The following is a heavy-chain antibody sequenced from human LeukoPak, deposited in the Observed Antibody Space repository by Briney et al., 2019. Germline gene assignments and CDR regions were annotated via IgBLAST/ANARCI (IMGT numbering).Heavy chain of an antibody. J-gene: IGHJ4*02. CDR1: GFTFSSYW. D-gene: IGHD6-13*01. CDR3: ARLYSSSWYGGSFDY. CDR2: INSDGSST. V-gene: IGHV3-74*01. Sequence: SGGSLRLSCAASGFTFSSYWMHWVRQAPGKGLVWVSRINSDGSSTSYADSVKGRFTISRDNAKNTLYLQMNSLRAEDTAVYYCARLYSSSWYGGSFDYWGQGTLVTVSS.